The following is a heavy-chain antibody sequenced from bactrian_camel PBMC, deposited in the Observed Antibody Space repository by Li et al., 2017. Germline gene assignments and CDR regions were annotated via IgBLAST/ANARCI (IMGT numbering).Heavy chain of an antibody. CDR2: IHTTDGRT. CDR1: GFTFSIYD. J-gene: IGHJ6*01. V-gene: IGHV3S40*01. CDR3: ANEGFAY. Sequence: DVQLVESGGGLVQPGGSLRLSCAASGFTFSIYDMSCVRQAPGKGLEWDATIHTTDGRTYSADSLKGRFTISRDKTPNSVYLQMNSLKSEDTALYYCANEGFAYWGQGTQVTVS.